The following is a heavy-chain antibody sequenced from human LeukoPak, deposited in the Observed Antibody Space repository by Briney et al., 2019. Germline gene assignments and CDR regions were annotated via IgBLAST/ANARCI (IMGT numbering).Heavy chain of an antibody. D-gene: IGHD3-9*01. V-gene: IGHV3-30*03. CDR2: TSYDGTNE. Sequence: GGSLRLSCAAFGFTFSSYWVSWVRQAPGKGLEWVAVTSYDGTNEKYADFVKGRFTISRDNSKNTLYLQMNSLRAEDTAVYYCAREATYYDFLTDHVYWGQGTLVTVSS. J-gene: IGHJ4*02. CDR3: AREATYYDFLTDHVY. CDR1: GFTFSSYW.